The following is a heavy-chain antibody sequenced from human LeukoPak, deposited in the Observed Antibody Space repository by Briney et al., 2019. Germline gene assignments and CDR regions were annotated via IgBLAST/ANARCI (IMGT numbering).Heavy chain of an antibody. CDR3: ARGRLDAFDI. CDR1: GFTFSSYA. V-gene: IGHV3-30*04. J-gene: IGHJ3*02. Sequence: PGGSLRLSCAASGFTFSSYAMHWVRQAPGKGLEWVAVISYDGSNKYYADSVKGRFTISRDNSKNTLYLQMNSLRAEDTAVYYCARGRLDAFDIWGQGTMVTVSS. CDR2: ISYDGSNK.